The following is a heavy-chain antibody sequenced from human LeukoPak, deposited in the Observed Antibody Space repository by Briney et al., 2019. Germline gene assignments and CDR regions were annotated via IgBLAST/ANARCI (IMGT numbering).Heavy chain of an antibody. CDR1: GGTFSSYA. J-gene: IGHJ4*02. Sequence: SVKVSCKASGGTFSSYAISWVRHAPGQELEWMGGVIPIFGTANYAQKFQGRVTITADESTSTAYMELSSLRSEDTCVYYCARPLDYDILTGYCPFGYWGQGTLVTVSS. CDR3: ARPLDYDILTGYCPFGY. V-gene: IGHV1-69*13. D-gene: IGHD3-9*01. CDR2: VIPIFGTA.